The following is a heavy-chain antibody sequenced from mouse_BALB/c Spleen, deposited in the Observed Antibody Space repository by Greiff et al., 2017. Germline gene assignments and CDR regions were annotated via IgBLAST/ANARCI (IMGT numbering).Heavy chain of an antibody. CDR3: ARAQDYYAMDY. J-gene: IGHJ4*01. Sequence: VKLQESGAELVKPGASVKLSCKTSGYTFTSYWIQWVKQRPGQGLGWIGEIFPGTGTTYYNEKFKGKATLTIDTSSSTAYMQLSSLTSEDSAVYFCARAQDYYAMDYWGQGTSVTVSS. CDR1: GYTFTSYW. V-gene: IGHV1S132*01. CDR2: IFPGTGTT.